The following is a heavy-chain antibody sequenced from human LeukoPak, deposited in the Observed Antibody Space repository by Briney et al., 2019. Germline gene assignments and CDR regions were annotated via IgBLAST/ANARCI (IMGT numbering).Heavy chain of an antibody. CDR2: VHVDGST. CDR3: AIHACFGMALYHGDV. V-gene: IGHV4-4*07. CDR1: GGTISSYS. J-gene: IGHJ6*04. D-gene: IGHD1-14*01. Sequence: SETLTLTCTASGGTISSYSWRWIRQPAGKGLEWVARVHVDGSTDYYPTYKGRVSISLDKSKNIFSLKLSSVTAADTAVFYCAIHACFGMALYHGDVWVKGTTVTVSA.